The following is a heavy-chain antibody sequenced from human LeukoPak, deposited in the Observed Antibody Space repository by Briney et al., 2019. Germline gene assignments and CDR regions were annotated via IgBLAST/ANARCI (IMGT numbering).Heavy chain of an antibody. V-gene: IGHV1-18*01. J-gene: IGHJ4*02. D-gene: IGHD3-10*01. CDR3: ARDLDGSGSYYTDY. CDR1: GGTFSSYA. Sequence: ASVKVSCKASGGTFSSYAISWVRQAPGQGLESRGWISAYNGNTKYAQKFQGRFTMSTDTSTSTAYMELRSLTSDDTAVYYCARDLDGSGSYYTDYWGQGTLVTVSS. CDR2: ISAYNGNT.